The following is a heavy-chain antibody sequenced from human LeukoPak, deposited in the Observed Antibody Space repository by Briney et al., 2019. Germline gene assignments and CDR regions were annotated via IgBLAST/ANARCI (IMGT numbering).Heavy chain of an antibody. CDR1: GFTFSSYS. D-gene: IGHD3-9*01. V-gene: IGHV3-21*01. Sequence: GGSLRLSCAASGFTFSSYSMNWVRQAPGKGLEWVSSISSSSSYIYCADSVKGRFTISRDNAENSLYLQMNSLRAEDTAVYYCARVESLRYFDWLFGGLDYWGQGTLVTVSS. CDR2: ISSSSSYI. CDR3: ARVESLRYFDWLFGGLDY. J-gene: IGHJ4*02.